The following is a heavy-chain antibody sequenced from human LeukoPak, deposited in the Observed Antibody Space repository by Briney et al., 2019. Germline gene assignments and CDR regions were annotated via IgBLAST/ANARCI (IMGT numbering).Heavy chain of an antibody. D-gene: IGHD3-9*01. CDR3: AGGYYDILYSAFDP. CDR2: IIPIFGTA. Sequence: SVKVSCKASGGTFSSYAISWVRQAPGQGLEWMGGIIPIFGTANYAQKFQGRVTITADESTSTAYMELSSLRSEDTAVYYCAGGYYDILYSAFDPWGQGTLVTVSS. J-gene: IGHJ5*02. CDR1: GGTFSSYA. V-gene: IGHV1-69*13.